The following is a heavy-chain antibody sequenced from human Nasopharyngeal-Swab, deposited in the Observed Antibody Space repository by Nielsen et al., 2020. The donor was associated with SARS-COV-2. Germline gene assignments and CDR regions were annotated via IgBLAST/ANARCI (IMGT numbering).Heavy chain of an antibody. J-gene: IGHJ6*02. Sequence: PGKGLEWIGSIYYSGSTYYNPSLKSRVTISVDTSKNQFSLKLSSVTAADTAVYYCARRVARAPRHEGDYYYGTDVWGQGTTVTVSS. V-gene: IGHV4-39*01. D-gene: IGHD3-16*01. CDR3: ARRVARAPRHEGDYYYGTDV. CDR2: IYYSGST.